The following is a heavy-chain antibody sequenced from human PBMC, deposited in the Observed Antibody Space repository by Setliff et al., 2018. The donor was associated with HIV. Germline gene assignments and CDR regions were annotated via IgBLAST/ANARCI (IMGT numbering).Heavy chain of an antibody. J-gene: IGHJ4*02. V-gene: IGHV1-18*01. CDR3: ARNSFPVGVTGTGPLFDY. D-gene: IGHD6-19*01. Sequence: ASVKVSCKASGYTFSSYGISWVRQAPGQGLEWMGWISGYNGNTKYVQKLQGRVTMTTDTSTRTVYMELRSLRHDDTAEYVCARNSFPVGVTGTGPLFDYWGQGTLVTVSS. CDR1: GYTFSSYG. CDR2: ISGYNGNT.